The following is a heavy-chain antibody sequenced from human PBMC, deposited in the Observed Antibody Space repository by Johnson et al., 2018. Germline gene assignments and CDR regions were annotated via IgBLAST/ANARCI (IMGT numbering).Heavy chain of an antibody. CDR2: MYSGGST. J-gene: IGHJ3*02. D-gene: IGHD4/OR15-4a*01. CDR3: ARDWDYGDAFDI. Sequence: EVQLVETGGGVVQPGGSLRLSCAASGFTVSSNYMSWVRQAPGKGLEWVSVMYSGGSTYYADSVKGRFTISRDNSKNTLYLQMNSLRAEAPAVYYCARDWDYGDAFDIWGQGTMVTVSS. V-gene: IGHV3-53*02. CDR1: GFTVSSNY.